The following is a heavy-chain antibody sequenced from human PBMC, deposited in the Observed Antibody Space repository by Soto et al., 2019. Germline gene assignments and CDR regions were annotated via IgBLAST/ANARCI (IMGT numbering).Heavy chain of an antibody. CDR3: ARLEGRALRSLTPTPFDY. CDR1: GYSFASYW. Sequence: GESLKISCKGSGYSFASYWIGWVRQMPGKGLEWMGIIYPGDSDTRYSPSFQGQVTISADKSISTAYLQWSSLKASDTAMYYCARLEGRALRSLTPTPFDYWGQGTLVTVSS. D-gene: IGHD3-3*01. V-gene: IGHV5-51*01. J-gene: IGHJ4*02. CDR2: IYPGDSDT.